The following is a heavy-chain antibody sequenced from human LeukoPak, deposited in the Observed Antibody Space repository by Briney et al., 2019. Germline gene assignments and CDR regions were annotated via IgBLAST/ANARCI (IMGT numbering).Heavy chain of an antibody. CDR3: ARAIITMGFDP. CDR1: GGSISSGDFP. CDR2: IFHTGHT. V-gene: IGHV4-30-2*01. Sequence: SETLSLTCAVSGGSISSGDFPWSWIRQPPGKGPEWIGYIFHTGHTSYNPSLKGRDAISVDMSKNQLSLRLTSVTAADTAVYYCARAIITMGFDPWGQGTLVTVSS. J-gene: IGHJ5*02. D-gene: IGHD3-10*01.